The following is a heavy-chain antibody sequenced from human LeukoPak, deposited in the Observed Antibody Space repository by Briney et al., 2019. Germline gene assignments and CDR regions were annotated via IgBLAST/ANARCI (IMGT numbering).Heavy chain of an antibody. Sequence: PSETLSLTCTVSGGSISSYYWGWIRQPPGKGLEWIGYIYYSGSTNYNPSLKSRVTISVDTSKNQFSLKLSSVTAADTAVYYCARGEQQLAYGVHYWGQGTLVTVSS. J-gene: IGHJ4*02. CDR1: GGSISSYY. V-gene: IGHV4-59*08. CDR3: ARGEQQLAYGVHY. D-gene: IGHD6-13*01. CDR2: IYYSGST.